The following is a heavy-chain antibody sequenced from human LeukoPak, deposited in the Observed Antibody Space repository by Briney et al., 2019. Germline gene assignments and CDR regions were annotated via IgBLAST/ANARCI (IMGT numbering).Heavy chain of an antibody. CDR3: ARLPTFYYESSGYHYDY. J-gene: IGHJ4*02. CDR2: TAGSGISK. D-gene: IGHD3-22*01. V-gene: IGHV3-23*01. CDR1: GFTFNNYA. Sequence: PGGSLRLSCVASGFTFNNYAMSWVRQAPGRGLEWASSTAGSGISKDYADSVKGRFTISKDKSKNTLYLQMDNLRAEDTGVYFCARLPTFYYESSGYHYDYWGQGTLVTVSS.